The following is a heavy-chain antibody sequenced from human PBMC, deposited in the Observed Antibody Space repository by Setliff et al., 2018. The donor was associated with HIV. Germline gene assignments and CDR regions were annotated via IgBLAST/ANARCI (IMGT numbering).Heavy chain of an antibody. D-gene: IGHD3-10*01. CDR2: LSGSGNYI. CDR3: AKGGREVRGLDYHYHYYMDV. CDR1: GFTFRSYT. J-gene: IGHJ6*03. Sequence: LKISCAASGFTFRSYTMSWVRQAPGRGLEWVSALSGSGNYIYYTDSVKGRFTISRDNSKDTLHLQMDSLSAEDTAIYYCAKGGREVRGLDYHYHYYMDVWGKGTTVTVSS. V-gene: IGHV3-23*01.